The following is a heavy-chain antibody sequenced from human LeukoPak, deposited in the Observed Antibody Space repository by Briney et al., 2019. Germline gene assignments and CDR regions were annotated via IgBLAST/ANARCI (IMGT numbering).Heavy chain of an antibody. CDR3: ARERGGPRDFDY. CDR1: GYTFTSYG. J-gene: IGHJ4*02. Sequence: PWASVKVSCKASGYTFTSYGISWVRQAPGQGLEWMGWISAYNGNTNYAQKLQGRVTVTTDTSTSTAHMELRSLRSDDTAMYYCARERGGPRDFDYWGQGTLVTVSS. D-gene: IGHD3-16*01. V-gene: IGHV1-18*01. CDR2: ISAYNGNT.